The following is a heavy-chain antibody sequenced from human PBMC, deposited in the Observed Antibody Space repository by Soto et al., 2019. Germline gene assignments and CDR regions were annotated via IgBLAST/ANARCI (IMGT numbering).Heavy chain of an antibody. D-gene: IGHD3-22*01. CDR3: ARRFYYDCSGFEGGGIAV. J-gene: IGHJ6*02. Sequence: SETLSLTCSVSGDSIKISPYSWDWIRQPPGKGLEWIGCIYSSGTAYYNPSLKGRVTISVDTSKNQFSLKLSSVTAADTAVYYCARRFYYDCSGFEGGGIAVRSQGTTVPGSS. CDR1: GDSIKISPYS. V-gene: IGHV4-39*01. CDR2: IYSSGTA.